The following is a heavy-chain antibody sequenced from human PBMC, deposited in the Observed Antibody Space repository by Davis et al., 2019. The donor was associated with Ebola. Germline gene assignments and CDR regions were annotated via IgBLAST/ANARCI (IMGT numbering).Heavy chain of an antibody. CDR1: GGTFSSYS. CDR2: IIPILGIA. CDR3: ARDERPEITGTGEY. Sequence: SVKVSCKASGGTFSSYSISWVRQAPGQGLEWMGRIIPILGIANYAQKFQGRVTITADKSTSTAYMELSSLRSEDTAVYYCARDERPEITGTGEYWGQGTLVTVSS. D-gene: IGHD1-20*01. V-gene: IGHV1-69*10. J-gene: IGHJ4*02.